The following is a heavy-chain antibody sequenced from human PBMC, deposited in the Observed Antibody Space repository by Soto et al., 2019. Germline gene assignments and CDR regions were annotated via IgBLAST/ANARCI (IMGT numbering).Heavy chain of an antibody. Sequence: PSDTLSLTFTVSRGSISSVTNYWAWIRQPPGKGLELIANIYYSGSTFYNPSLKSRVTISLDTSKNQFSLKLRSVTAADTAVYYCARHEEGWYFDXWGQGTLVTVSX. V-gene: IGHV4-39*01. CDR1: RGSISSVTNY. CDR3: ARHEEGWYFDX. J-gene: IGHJ4*02. CDR2: IYYSGST.